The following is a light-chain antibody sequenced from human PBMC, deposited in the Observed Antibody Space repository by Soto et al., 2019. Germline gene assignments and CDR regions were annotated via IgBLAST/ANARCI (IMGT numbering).Light chain of an antibody. J-gene: IGKJ4*01. CDR3: QQYGSSPRLT. Sequence: EDVLTQSPGTLSLSPGERATLSCRAVQSVSSTYLAWYQQKPGQAPRLLIYGASSRATGIPDRFSGSGSGTDFTLTISRLEPEDFAVYYCQQYGSSPRLTFGGGTKVDI. CDR2: GAS. V-gene: IGKV3-20*01. CDR1: QSVSSTY.